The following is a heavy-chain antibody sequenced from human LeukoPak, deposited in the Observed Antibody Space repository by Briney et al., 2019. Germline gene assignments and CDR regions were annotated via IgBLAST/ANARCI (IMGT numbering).Heavy chain of an antibody. CDR3: ARDSRIQLWLN. Sequence: GGSLRLSCAASGFTFSSYEMNWVRQAPGKGLEWVSYISSSGSTIYYADSVKGRFTISRDNAKNSLYLQMNSLRAEDTAVYYCARDSRIQLWLNWGQGTLVTVSS. V-gene: IGHV3-48*03. D-gene: IGHD5-18*01. J-gene: IGHJ4*02. CDR1: GFTFSSYE. CDR2: ISSSGSTI.